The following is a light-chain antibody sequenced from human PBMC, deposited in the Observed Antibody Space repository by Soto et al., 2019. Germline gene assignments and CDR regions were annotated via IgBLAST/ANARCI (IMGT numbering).Light chain of an antibody. CDR1: ESVSNN. V-gene: IGKV3-15*01. CDR3: QQYSIWRT. CDR2: GAS. J-gene: IGKJ1*01. Sequence: DIVMTQSPATLSVSPGEGATLSCRASESVSNNLAWYQQKAGQAPRLLIYGASTRATGIPARFSGSGSGTEFTLTISSLQSEDFAVYYCQQYSIWRTFGQGTKVDIK.